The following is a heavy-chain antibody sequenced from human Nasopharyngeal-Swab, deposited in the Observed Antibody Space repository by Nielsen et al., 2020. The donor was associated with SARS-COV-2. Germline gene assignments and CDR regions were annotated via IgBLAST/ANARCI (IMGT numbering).Heavy chain of an antibody. D-gene: IGHD3-16*02. CDR1: GFTFSSYG. Sequence: GESLKISCAASGFTFSSYGMHWVRQAPGKGLEWVAVIWYDGSNKYYADSVKGRFTISRDNSKNTLYLQMNSLRAEDTAVYYCARDPMITFGGVIVADYYYYGMDVWGQGTTVTVSS. CDR2: IWYDGSNK. V-gene: IGHV3-33*01. J-gene: IGHJ6*02. CDR3: ARDPMITFGGVIVADYYYYGMDV.